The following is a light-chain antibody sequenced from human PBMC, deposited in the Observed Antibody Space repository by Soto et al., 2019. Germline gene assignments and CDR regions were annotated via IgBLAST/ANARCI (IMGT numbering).Light chain of an antibody. V-gene: IGKV1-6*01. CDR1: QDIRNE. J-gene: IGKJ4*01. CDR2: AAS. CDR3: LQDYTYPLT. Sequence: AIQMTPSPSSLSASVGERVTITCRASQDIRNELAWYQQKPGKAPNLLIYAASNLQSGVPSRFSGSGSGSDFTLTISSLQPEDFATYYCLQDYTYPLTFGGGTKVAIK.